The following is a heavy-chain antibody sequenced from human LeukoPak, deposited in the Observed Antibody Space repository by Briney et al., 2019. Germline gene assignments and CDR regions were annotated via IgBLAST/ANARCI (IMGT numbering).Heavy chain of an antibody. D-gene: IGHD5/OR15-5a*01. CDR3: ARDSDSVHSPFNY. CDR2: IYYSGST. CDR1: GGSISSYY. Sequence: PSETLSLTCTVSGGSISSYYWSWIRQPPGRGLEWIGYIYYSGSTNYNPSLQSRVTISVDTSKNQFSLKLSSVTAADTAVYYCARDSDSVHSPFNYWGQGTLVTVSS. J-gene: IGHJ4*02. V-gene: IGHV4-59*01.